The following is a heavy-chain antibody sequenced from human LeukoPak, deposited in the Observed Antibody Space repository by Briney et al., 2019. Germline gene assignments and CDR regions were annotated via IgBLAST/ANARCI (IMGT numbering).Heavy chain of an antibody. CDR2: IYTSGST. CDR1: GGSISSYY. CDR3: ARGVVVPAANLIDY. D-gene: IGHD2-2*01. Sequence: SETLSLTCTVSGGSISSYYWSWIRQPAGKGLEWIGRIYTSGSTNYNPSLKSRVTMSVDTSKNQFSLKLSSVTAADTAVYYCARGVVVPAANLIDYWGQGTLVTVSS. J-gene: IGHJ4*02. V-gene: IGHV4-4*07.